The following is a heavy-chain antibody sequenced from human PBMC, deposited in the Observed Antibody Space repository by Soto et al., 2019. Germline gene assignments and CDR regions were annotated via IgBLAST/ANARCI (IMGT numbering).Heavy chain of an antibody. CDR2: INEDGSQK. CDR1: GFTFNNYW. CDR3: ARHGLHGYCTNGVCYELDY. V-gene: IGHV3-7*05. J-gene: IGHJ4*02. Sequence: GGSLRLSCTTPGFTFNNYWMSWHRQTPGKGLEWVANINEDGSQKYYVDSVEGRFTFSRDNAKTSLYLQMNSLRVEDTAVYYCARHGLHGYCTNGVCYELDYWGQGTLVTVSS. D-gene: IGHD2-8*01.